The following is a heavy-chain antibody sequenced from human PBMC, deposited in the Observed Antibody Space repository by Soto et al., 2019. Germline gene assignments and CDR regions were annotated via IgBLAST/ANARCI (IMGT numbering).Heavy chain of an antibody. V-gene: IGHV1-69*06. CDR2: IIPIFGTA. Sequence: QVQLVQSGAEVKKPGSSVKVSCKASGGTFSSYAISWVRQAPGQGLEWMGGIIPIFGTANYAQKFQGRVTITADKSTSTAYMELSSLRSEDTAVYYCARNLIFGVVIDYYYYGMDVWGQGTTGTVSS. J-gene: IGHJ6*02. D-gene: IGHD3-3*01. CDR3: ARNLIFGVVIDYYYYGMDV. CDR1: GGTFSSYA.